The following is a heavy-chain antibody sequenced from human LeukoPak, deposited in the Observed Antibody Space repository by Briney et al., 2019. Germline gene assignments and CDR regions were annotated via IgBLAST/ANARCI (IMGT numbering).Heavy chain of an antibody. CDR3: ARGNEYTWWQ. Sequence: SETLSLTCTVSGGSISSYYWSWIRQPPGKGLEWIGETWHSGSSTNYNPSLKSRVTISVDKPKSQFSLKLTSVTAADTAIYYCARGNEYTWWQWSQGTLVTVSS. J-gene: IGHJ4*02. D-gene: IGHD2-15*01. CDR1: GGSISSYY. CDR2: TWHSGSST. V-gene: IGHV4-59*12.